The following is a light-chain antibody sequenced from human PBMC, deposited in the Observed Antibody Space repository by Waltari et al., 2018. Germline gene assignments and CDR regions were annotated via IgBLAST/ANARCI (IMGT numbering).Light chain of an antibody. CDR3: SSYTSIIPPFL. Sequence: QSSLTQPAPVYGSPGQSFPIYRTSSSSDLGGYSFVSLYQQHPGKAPKLMIYDVSHRPSGVSNRFSGSKSGNTASLTISGLQPEDEADYYCSSYTSIIPPFLFGTGTKVTVL. CDR2: DVS. CDR1: SSDLGGYSF. J-gene: IGLJ1*01. V-gene: IGLV2-14*01.